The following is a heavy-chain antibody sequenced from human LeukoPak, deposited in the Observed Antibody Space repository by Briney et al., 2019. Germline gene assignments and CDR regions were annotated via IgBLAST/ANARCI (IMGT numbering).Heavy chain of an antibody. Sequence: SETLSLTCTVSGGSISGYFWSWIRQPPGKGLEWIGHIYYSGSSGSTHYNPSLRSRVTISVDTSKNQFSLKLSSVTAADTAVYFCARDDGAILAGRFFDLWGRGTLVTVSS. J-gene: IGHJ2*01. D-gene: IGHD2-21*01. CDR3: ARDDGAILAGRFFDL. V-gene: IGHV4-59*01. CDR1: GGSISGYF. CDR2: IYYSGSSGST.